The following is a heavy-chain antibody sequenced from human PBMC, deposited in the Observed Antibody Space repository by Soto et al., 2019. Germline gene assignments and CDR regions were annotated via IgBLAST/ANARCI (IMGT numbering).Heavy chain of an antibody. V-gene: IGHV3-53*01. D-gene: IGHD3-3*02. CDR3: ARDKYSVSSYYYYYGMDV. CDR2: IYSGGST. J-gene: IGHJ6*02. Sequence: PVGSLRLSCAASGFTVSSNYMSWVRQAPGKGLEWVSVIYSGGSTYYADSVKGRFTISRDNSKNTLYLQMNSLRAEDTAVYYCARDKYSVSSYYYYYGMDVWGQGTTVTVSS. CDR1: GFTVSSNY.